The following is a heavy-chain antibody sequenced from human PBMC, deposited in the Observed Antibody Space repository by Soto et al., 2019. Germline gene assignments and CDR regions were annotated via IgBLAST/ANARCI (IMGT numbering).Heavy chain of an antibody. D-gene: IGHD6-13*01. V-gene: IGHV2-70*01. CDR1: GFSLTTSEMS. Sequence: SGPTLVNPTQTLTLTCTFSGFSLTTSEMSVSWIRQPPGKALEWLALIDGDDDKYYSTSLKTRLTISKNTSTKQVVLTMTNMDPVDTATYFCARATSYTSSWPSNWFDPWGQGTLVTVSS. CDR3: ARATSYTSSWPSNWFDP. J-gene: IGHJ5*02. CDR2: IDGDDDK.